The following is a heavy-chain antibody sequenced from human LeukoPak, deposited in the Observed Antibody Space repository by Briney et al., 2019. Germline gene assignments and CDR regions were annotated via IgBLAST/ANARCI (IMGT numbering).Heavy chain of an antibody. CDR2: ISWNSGSI. J-gene: IGHJ4*02. CDR3: AKGGSYYVANFDY. V-gene: IGHV3-9*01. CDR1: GFTFDDYA. Sequence: GGSLRLSCAASGFTFDDYAMHWVRQAPGKGLEWVSGISWNSGSIGYADSVKGRFTISRDNAKNSLYLQMNSLRAEDTALYYCAKGGSYYVANFDYWGQGTLVTVSS. D-gene: IGHD3-10*01.